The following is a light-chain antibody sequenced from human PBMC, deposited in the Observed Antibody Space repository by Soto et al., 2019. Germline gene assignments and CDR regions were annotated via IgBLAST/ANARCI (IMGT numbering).Light chain of an antibody. J-gene: IGLJ7*01. CDR2: EVA. CDR1: SSDVGGYNY. CDR3: SSYADRNKFL. Sequence: QSALTQPPSASGSPGQSVTISCTGTSSDVGGYNYVSWYQQHPGKAPKLIIYEVAKRPSGVPDRISGSKSGNTASLTVSGLQAEDEADYYCSSYADRNKFLFGGGTQLTVL. V-gene: IGLV2-8*01.